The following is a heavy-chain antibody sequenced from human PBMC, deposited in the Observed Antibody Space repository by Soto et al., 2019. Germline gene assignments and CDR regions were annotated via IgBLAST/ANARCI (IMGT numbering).Heavy chain of an antibody. CDR1: GYTFTSYG. D-gene: IGHD3-10*01. Sequence: QVQLVQSGAEMKNPGASVKVSCKASGYTFTSYGISWVRQAPGQGLEWMGWISGFNDDTNHAQKLQGRVTMTKDTSTSTAYMERRSLKSDDTAVYYCARSGSYYPARNWFGPWGQGTLVTVSS. CDR3: ARSGSYYPARNWFGP. CDR2: ISGFNDDT. J-gene: IGHJ5*02. V-gene: IGHV1-18*01.